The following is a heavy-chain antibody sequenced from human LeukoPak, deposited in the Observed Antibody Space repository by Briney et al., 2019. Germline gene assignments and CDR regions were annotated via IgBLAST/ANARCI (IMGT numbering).Heavy chain of an antibody. D-gene: IGHD3-10*01. J-gene: IGHJ3*02. CDR3: ARGGAYGSGNHYRGGAFDI. CDR1: GFSVSDNY. V-gene: IGHV3-53*01. Sequence: SGGSLRLSCATSGFSVSDNYMTWVRQAPGKGLEWVSVIYRGGSTYYADSVKGRFTISRDNSKNMVYLQMNNLRVEDTAVYYCARGGAYGSGNHYRGGAFDIWGQGTMVTVSS. CDR2: IYRGGST.